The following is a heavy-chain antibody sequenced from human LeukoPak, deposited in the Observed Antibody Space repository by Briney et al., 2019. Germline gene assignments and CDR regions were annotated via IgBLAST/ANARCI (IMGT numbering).Heavy chain of an antibody. CDR3: AKRGYYYDSSGYSDAFDI. CDR1: GFAFSSYA. D-gene: IGHD3-22*01. J-gene: IGHJ3*02. Sequence: GGSLRLSCAASGFAFSSYAVSWVPQAPGKGGEWVSAISGSGGSTYDADSVKGRFTISRDNSKNTLYLQMNSLRDEDTAVYYCAKRGYYYDSSGYSDAFDIWGQGTMVTVSS. V-gene: IGHV3-23*01. CDR2: ISGSGGST.